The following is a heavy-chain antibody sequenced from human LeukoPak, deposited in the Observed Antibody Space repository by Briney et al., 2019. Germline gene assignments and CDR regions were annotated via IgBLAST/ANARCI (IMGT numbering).Heavy chain of an antibody. CDR1: GFTFSSYS. V-gene: IGHV3-21*01. CDR3: ARVEMATITFRYYYYMDV. Sequence: GSLRLSCAASGFTFSSYSMNWVRQAPGKGLEWVSSISSSSSYIYYADSVKGRFTISRDNAKNSLYLQMNSLRAEDTAVYYCARVEMATITFRYYYYMDVWGKGTTVTVSS. CDR2: ISSSSSYI. J-gene: IGHJ6*03. D-gene: IGHD5-24*01.